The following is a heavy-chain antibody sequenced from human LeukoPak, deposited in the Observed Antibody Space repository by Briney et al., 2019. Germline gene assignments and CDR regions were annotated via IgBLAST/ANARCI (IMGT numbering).Heavy chain of an antibody. CDR1: GGSISSYY. CDR2: IYTSGST. Sequence: SETLSLTCTVSGGSISSYYWSWIRQPAGKGLEWIGRIYTSGSTNYNPSLKSRVTISVDTSKNQFSLKLSSVTAADTAVYYCAVGEQWPPLFDYWGQGTLVTVSS. J-gene: IGHJ4*02. V-gene: IGHV4-4*07. D-gene: IGHD6-19*01. CDR3: AVGEQWPPLFDY.